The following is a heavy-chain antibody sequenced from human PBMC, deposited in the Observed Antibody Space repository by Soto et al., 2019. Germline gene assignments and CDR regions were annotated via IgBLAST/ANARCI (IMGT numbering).Heavy chain of an antibody. D-gene: IGHD6-13*01. V-gene: IGHV4-31*03. CDR3: ARGSSSWYRDYYYYMDV. CDR2: IYYSGST. J-gene: IGHJ6*03. CDR1: GGSISSGGYY. Sequence: SETLSLTCTVSGGSISSGGYYWSWIRQHPGKGLEWIGYIYYSGSTYYNPSLKSRVTISVDTSKNQFSLKLSSVTAADTAVYYCARGSSSWYRDYYYYMDVWGKGTTVTVSS.